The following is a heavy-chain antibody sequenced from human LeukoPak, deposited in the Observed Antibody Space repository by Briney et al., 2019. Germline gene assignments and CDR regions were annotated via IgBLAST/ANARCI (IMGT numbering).Heavy chain of an antibody. J-gene: IGHJ4*02. CDR2: ISSSSSTI. CDR1: GFTFSSYS. Sequence: GGSLRLSCAASGFTFSSYSMNWVRQAPGKGLEWVSYISSSSSTIYYADSVKGRFTISRDNAKNSLYLQMNSLRAEDTAVYYCARDVTIFGVVPDYWGQGTLVTVSS. CDR3: ARDVTIFGVVPDY. D-gene: IGHD3-3*01. V-gene: IGHV3-48*01.